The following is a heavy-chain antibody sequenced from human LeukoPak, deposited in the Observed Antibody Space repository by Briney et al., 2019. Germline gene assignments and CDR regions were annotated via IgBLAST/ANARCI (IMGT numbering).Heavy chain of an antibody. CDR1: GYTFTAYY. CDR2: INPNSGDT. V-gene: IGHV1-2*02. CDR3: AREGTKWDAFGL. Sequence: ASVKVSCKASGYTFTAYYMHWVRQAPGQGLEWMGSINPNSGDTNYAQSFQGRVTITRDTSISTAYMDLSRLKSDDTALYYCAREGTKWDAFGLWGQGTMVTVSS. D-gene: IGHD1-7*01. J-gene: IGHJ3*01.